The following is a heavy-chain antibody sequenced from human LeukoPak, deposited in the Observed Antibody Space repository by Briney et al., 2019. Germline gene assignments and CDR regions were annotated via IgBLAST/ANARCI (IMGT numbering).Heavy chain of an antibody. J-gene: IGHJ4*02. CDR2: IWYEGSEK. Sequence: GGSMRLSCAASRFTFRSYGMHWVRQAPGKGLEWVAVIWYEGSEKYYADSVKGRFTVSRDNSKNMLYLQMDSLRAEDTAVYYCATYNSGTIDHWGQGTLVTVSS. CDR1: RFTFRSYG. D-gene: IGHD1-1*01. CDR3: ATYNSGTIDH. V-gene: IGHV3-33*03.